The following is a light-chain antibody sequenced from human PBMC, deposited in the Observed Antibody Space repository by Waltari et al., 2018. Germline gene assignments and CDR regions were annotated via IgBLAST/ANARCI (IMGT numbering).Light chain of an antibody. J-gene: IGLJ2*01. CDR2: SNS. V-gene: IGLV1-40*01. CDR3: QSYDSSLSGSVV. CDR1: RSTIGAGYD. Sequence: QSVLTQPPSVSGAPGQRVTISCPGSRSTIGAGYDVHWYQQLPGTVPKLLITSNSNPPSGVPNRLSGSRSDTSASLAITGLQTEDEADYYCQSYDSSLSGSVVFGGGTKLTVL.